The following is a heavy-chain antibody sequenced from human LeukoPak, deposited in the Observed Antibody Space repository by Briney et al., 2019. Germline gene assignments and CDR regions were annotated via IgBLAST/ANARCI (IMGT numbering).Heavy chain of an antibody. V-gene: IGHV4-39*07. CDR3: ARVRYSSSSNWFDP. CDR1: GGSISSSSYY. CDR2: IYASGST. Sequence: SETLSLTCTVSGGSISSSSYYWGWIRQPPGKGLEWIGRIYASGSTNYNPSLKSRVTMSVGTSKNQFSLKLSSVTAADTAVYYCARVRYSSSSNWFDPWGQGTLVTVSS. D-gene: IGHD6-6*01. J-gene: IGHJ5*02.